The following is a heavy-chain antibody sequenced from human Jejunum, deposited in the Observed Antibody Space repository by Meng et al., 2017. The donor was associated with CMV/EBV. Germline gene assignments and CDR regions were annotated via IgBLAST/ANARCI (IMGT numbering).Heavy chain of an antibody. V-gene: IGHV6-1*01. CDR1: GDSVSSNRAA. D-gene: IGHD7-27*01. CDR2: TYYRSNWST. Sequence: GDSVSSNRAAWNWIGQSPSGGLEWLGRTYYRSNWSTDYALSVKSRITISPDTSKNQVSLHLTSLTPEDTAMYYCVRSSTTGGFDPWGQGTLVTVSS. J-gene: IGHJ5*02. CDR3: VRSSTTGGFDP.